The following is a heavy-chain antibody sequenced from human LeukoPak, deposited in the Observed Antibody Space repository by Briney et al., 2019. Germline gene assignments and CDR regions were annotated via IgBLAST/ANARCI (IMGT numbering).Heavy chain of an antibody. D-gene: IGHD6-19*01. V-gene: IGHV4-59*01. CDR2: IYYSGST. Sequence: KPSETLSLTCTVSGGSISSYYRSWIRQPPGKGLEWIGYIYYSGSTNYNPSLKSRVTISVDTSKNQFSLKLSSVTAADTAVYYCARGSGWYYYWGQGTLVTVSS. CDR1: GGSISSYY. J-gene: IGHJ4*02. CDR3: ARGSGWYYY.